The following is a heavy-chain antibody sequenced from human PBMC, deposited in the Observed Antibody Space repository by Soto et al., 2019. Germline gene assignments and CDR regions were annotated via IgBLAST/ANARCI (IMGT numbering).Heavy chain of an antibody. CDR2: IYPGDSDT. J-gene: IGHJ6*02. CDR1: GYSFTSYW. Sequence: PGESLKISCKGSGYSFTSYWIGWVRQMPGKGLEWMGIIYPGDSDTRYSPSFQGQVTISADQSISTAYLQWSSLKASDTAMYYCARRRRGCELLNYCGMDVSGQGPTVTVSS. D-gene: IGHD1-26*01. V-gene: IGHV5-51*01. CDR3: ARRRRGCELLNYCGMDV.